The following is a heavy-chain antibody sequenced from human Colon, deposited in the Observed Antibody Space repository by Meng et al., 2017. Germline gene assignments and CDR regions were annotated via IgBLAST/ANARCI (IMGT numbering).Heavy chain of an antibody. CDR3: ATSFDSAGND. CDR2: IYKDGRTK. V-gene: IGHV3-7*01. D-gene: IGHD6-19*01. CDR1: GFAFSDSW. J-gene: IGHJ4*02. Sequence: GESLKISCVGSGFAFSDSWLSWVRQAPGKGLEWLANIYKDGRTKFYLDSVKGRFTISRDNAKSSLFLQMNRLTVEDTAVYYWATSFDSAGNDWGQGTLVTVSS.